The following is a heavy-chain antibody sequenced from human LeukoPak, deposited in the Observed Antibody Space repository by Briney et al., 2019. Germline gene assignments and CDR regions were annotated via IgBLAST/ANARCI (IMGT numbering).Heavy chain of an antibody. Sequence: PGGSLRLSCAASGFTFNSFGMHWVRQAPGKGLEWVAVISYDGSNKYFADSVKGRFTISRDNSKNTLYLQMNSLRAEGTAVYYCAKDYDSSGWAAFDIWGQGTMVTVSS. J-gene: IGHJ3*02. CDR1: GFTFNSFG. V-gene: IGHV3-30*18. CDR2: ISYDGSNK. CDR3: AKDYDSSGWAAFDI. D-gene: IGHD3-22*01.